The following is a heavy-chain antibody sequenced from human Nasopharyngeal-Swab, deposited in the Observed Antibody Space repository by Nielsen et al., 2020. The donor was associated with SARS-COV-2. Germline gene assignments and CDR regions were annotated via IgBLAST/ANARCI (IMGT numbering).Heavy chain of an antibody. D-gene: IGHD4-23*01. CDR1: VGSLSGYY. J-gene: IGHJ4*02. V-gene: IGHV4-34*01. Sequence: SQTLSLTGGVYVGSLSGYYWTWIRQPPGEGLEWIGEINHSGRTNYNPSLTSRVTISVDTSKNQFSLKLTSVTAADTAVYYCARLTNSAGDYWGQGTLVTVSS. CDR2: INHSGRT. CDR3: ARLTNSAGDY.